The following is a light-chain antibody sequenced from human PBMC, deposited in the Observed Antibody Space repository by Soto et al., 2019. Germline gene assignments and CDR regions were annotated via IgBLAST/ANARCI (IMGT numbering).Light chain of an antibody. J-gene: IGKJ1*01. Sequence: EIVLTQSPGTLALSPGEGATLSCRASQSVSKYLAWYQQKPGQAPRLLIYGASSRATGIPDSFSGSGSGTDFSFSFIILEPEDFAVYYCQPYGGSYETFGQGTKVDIK. CDR1: QSVSKY. CDR3: QPYGGSYET. V-gene: IGKV3-20*01. CDR2: GAS.